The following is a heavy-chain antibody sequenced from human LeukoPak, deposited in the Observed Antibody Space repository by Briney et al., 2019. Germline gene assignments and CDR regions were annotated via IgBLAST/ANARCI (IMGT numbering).Heavy chain of an antibody. J-gene: IGHJ4*02. CDR2: IYHSGST. V-gene: IGHV4-38-2*02. Sequence: SETLSLTCTVSGYSISSGYYWGWIRQPPGKGLEWIGSIYHSGSTYYNPSLKSRVTISVDTSKNQFSLKLTSVTAADTAVYYCARKEWVPYYFDYWGQGTLVTVSS. CDR1: GYSISSGYY. D-gene: IGHD3-3*01. CDR3: ARKEWVPYYFDY.